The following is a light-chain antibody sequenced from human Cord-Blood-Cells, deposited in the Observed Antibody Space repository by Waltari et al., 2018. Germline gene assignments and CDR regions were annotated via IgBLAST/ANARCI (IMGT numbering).Light chain of an antibody. CDR2: EVS. J-gene: IGLJ1*01. CDR3: CSYAGSYV. V-gene: IGLV2-11*01. CDR1: SSDVGGYNY. Sequence: QSALTQPRSVSGSPGQSVTISCTGHSSDVGGYNYVSWYKQPPGKAPKLMIYEVSKRPSGVPDRFSGSKSGNTASLTISGLQAEDEADYYCCSYAGSYVFGTGTKVTVL.